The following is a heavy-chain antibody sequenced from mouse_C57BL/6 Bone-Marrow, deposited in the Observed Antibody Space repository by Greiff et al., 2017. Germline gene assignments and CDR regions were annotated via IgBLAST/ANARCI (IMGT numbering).Heavy chain of an antibody. CDR2: IDPSDSYT. V-gene: IGHV1-69*01. J-gene: IGHJ1*03. D-gene: IGHD1-1*01. CDR1: GYTFTSYW. Sequence: QVQLQQSGAELVMPGASVKLSCKASGYTFTSYWMHWVKQRPGQGLEWIGEIDPSDSYTNYNQKFKGKSTLTVDKSSSTAYMQLSSLTSEDSAVYYCARSGSIYYYGSSYYWYFDVWGTGTTVTVSS. CDR3: ARSGSIYYYGSSYYWYFDV.